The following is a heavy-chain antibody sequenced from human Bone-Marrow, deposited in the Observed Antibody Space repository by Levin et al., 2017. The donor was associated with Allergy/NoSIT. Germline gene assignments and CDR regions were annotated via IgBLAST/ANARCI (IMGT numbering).Heavy chain of an antibody. CDR3: ASPKKRQVNPYYYYYGMDV. J-gene: IGHJ6*02. Sequence: SQTLSLTCTVSGGSISSSSYYWGWIRQPPGKGLEWIGSIYYSGSTYYNPSLKSRVTISVDTSKNQFSLKLSSVTAADTAVYYCASPKKRQVNPYYYYYGMDVWGQGTTVTVSS. CDR2: IYYSGST. CDR1: GGSISSSSYY. V-gene: IGHV4-39*01.